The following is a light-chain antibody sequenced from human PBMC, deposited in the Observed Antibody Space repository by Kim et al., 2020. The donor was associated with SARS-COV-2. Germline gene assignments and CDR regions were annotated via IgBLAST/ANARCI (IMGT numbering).Light chain of an antibody. CDR3: CSYAGRYTWV. CDR2: DVS. V-gene: IGLV2-11*01. Sequence: QSALTQPRSVSGSPGQSVTISCTGTSSDVGGYDLVSWYQQLPGKAPKLMIYDVSNRPSGVPDHFSGSKSGNTASLTISGLQAEDEADYYCCSYAGRYTWVFGGGTQLIV. CDR1: SSDVGGYDL. J-gene: IGLJ3*02.